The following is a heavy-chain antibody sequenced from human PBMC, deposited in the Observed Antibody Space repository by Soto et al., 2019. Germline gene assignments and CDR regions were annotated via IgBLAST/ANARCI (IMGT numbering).Heavy chain of an antibody. J-gene: IGHJ1*01. CDR3: ARVELSCSGGSCFPEGYFQH. Sequence: QVLLVQSGAEVKKPGASVKVSCKASGYTFISYGFSWVRQAPGQGLEWMGGISAYNGNTNYAQKLQGRVTMTTDTSTSTAYMELSTLRSDDTAVYDCARVELSCSGGSCFPEGYFQHWGQGTRVTVSS. V-gene: IGHV1-18*01. D-gene: IGHD2-15*01. CDR1: GYTFISYG. CDR2: ISAYNGNT.